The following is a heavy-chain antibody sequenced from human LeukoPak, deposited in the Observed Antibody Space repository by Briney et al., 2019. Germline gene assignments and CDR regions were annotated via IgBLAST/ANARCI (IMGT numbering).Heavy chain of an antibody. CDR2: ISSSGKS. CDR3: ARSNGGTGFDY. D-gene: IGHD4-23*01. V-gene: IGHV4-39*01. Sequence: SETLSLTCAVSGGSISTTDFDWAWIRQPPGQGLEWIATISSSGKSYYNPYLMSRVTISVDTSKNQFSLDVTSVTAADTGLFYCARSNGGTGFDYWVRGILVIVS. CDR1: GGSISTTDFD. J-gene: IGHJ4*02.